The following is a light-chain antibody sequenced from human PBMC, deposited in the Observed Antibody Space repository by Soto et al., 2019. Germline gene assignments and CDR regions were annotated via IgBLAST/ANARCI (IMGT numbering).Light chain of an antibody. CDR3: QQYNNRPRT. CDR2: DES. CDR1: QSVSSY. Sequence: IVLTQSPSTLSLSPGERATLSYRASQSVSSYLAGYQQKPGQAPRLLISDESNRAIGIPARFSGSGSGTDFTLTIRGPEPEDFAVYYCQQYNNRPRTFGRGTKVDI. V-gene: IGKV3-11*01. J-gene: IGKJ4*02.